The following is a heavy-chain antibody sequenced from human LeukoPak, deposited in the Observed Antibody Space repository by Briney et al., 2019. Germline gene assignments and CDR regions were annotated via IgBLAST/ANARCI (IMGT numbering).Heavy chain of an antibody. J-gene: IGHJ4*02. CDR3: ARDGDYDFWSGYRPYDY. CDR1: GYTFTSYD. V-gene: IGHV1-8*01. D-gene: IGHD3-3*01. Sequence: ASVKVSCKASGYTFTSYDINWVRQATGQGLEWMGWMNPNSGNTGYAQKFQGRVTMTRNTSISTAYMELSSLGSEDTAVYYCARDGDYDFWSGYRPYDYWGQGTLVTVSS. CDR2: MNPNSGNT.